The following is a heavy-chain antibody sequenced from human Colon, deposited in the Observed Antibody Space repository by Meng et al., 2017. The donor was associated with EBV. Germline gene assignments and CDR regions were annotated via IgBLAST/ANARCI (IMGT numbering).Heavy chain of an antibody. CDR3: ARGPSRWLQFSFDY. CDR2: IYYSGST. D-gene: IGHD5-24*01. V-gene: IGHV4-31*03. Sequence: VQLQAPGPGPVKPSQTLSLTCTVSGGSISSGGYYWSWIRQHPGKGLEWIGYIYYSGSTYYNPSLKSRVTISIDTSKNQFSLKLSSVTAADTAVYYCARGPSRWLQFSFDYWGQGTLVTASS. CDR1: GGSISSGGYY. J-gene: IGHJ4*02.